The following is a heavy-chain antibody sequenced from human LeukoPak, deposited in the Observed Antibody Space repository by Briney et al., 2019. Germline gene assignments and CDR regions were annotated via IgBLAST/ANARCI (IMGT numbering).Heavy chain of an antibody. CDR3: AGLVGRYSSGLYYYYFDY. CDR1: GDSINSLDL. CDR2: MYLSGTT. Sequence: EPSETLSLTCTVSGDSINSLDLWSWVRQPPGKGLEWIGEMYLSGTTHSNPSVKSQVTISIDKSKNQFFLNLSSVTAADTAVYYCAGLVGRYSSGLYYYYFDYWGQGTLVTVSS. D-gene: IGHD3-22*01. V-gene: IGHV4-4*02. J-gene: IGHJ4*02.